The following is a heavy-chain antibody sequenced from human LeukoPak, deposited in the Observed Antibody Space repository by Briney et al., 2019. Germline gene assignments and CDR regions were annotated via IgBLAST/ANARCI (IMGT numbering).Heavy chain of an antibody. CDR3: ARLYERYCGGDCYPFDY. V-gene: IGHV4-59*01. D-gene: IGHD2-21*02. CDR2: MHYSGDS. Sequence: SETLSLTCTVSGNSISSFFWSWIRQPPGKGLEWIGSMHYSGDSKYNPSLRSRVSLSIDTSKQQFSLRLSSVTAADTAVYYCARLYERYCGGDCYPFDYWGQGTLVTVSS. CDR1: GNSISSFF. J-gene: IGHJ4*02.